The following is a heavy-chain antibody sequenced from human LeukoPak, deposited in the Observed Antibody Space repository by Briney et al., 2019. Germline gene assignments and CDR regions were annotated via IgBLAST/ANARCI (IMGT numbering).Heavy chain of an antibody. D-gene: IGHD3-10*01. CDR1: GYTFTGYY. CDR2: INPNSGGT. CDR3: ARVPRRTMVRGVIAHPTFDY. J-gene: IGHJ4*02. V-gene: IGHV1-2*02. Sequence: GASVKVSCKASGYTFTGYYIHWVRQAPGQGLEWMGWINPNSGGTNYAQKFQGRVTMTRDTSISTAYMELSRLRSDDTAVYYCARVPRRTMVRGVIAHPTFDYWGQGTLVTVSS.